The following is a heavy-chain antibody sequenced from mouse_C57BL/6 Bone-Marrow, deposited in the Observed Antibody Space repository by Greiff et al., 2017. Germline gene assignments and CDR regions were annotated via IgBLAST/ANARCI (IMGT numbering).Heavy chain of an antibody. V-gene: IGHV1-52*01. CDR2: IDPSDSET. CDR3: ARPHYYGSSPYAMDY. Sequence: QVQPQQPGAELVRPGSSVKLSCKASGYTFTSYWMHWVKQRPIQGLEWIGNIDPSDSETHYNQKFKDKATLTVDKSSSTAYMQLSSLTSEDSAVYYCARPHYYGSSPYAMDYWGQGTSVTVSS. J-gene: IGHJ4*01. D-gene: IGHD1-1*01. CDR1: GYTFTSYW.